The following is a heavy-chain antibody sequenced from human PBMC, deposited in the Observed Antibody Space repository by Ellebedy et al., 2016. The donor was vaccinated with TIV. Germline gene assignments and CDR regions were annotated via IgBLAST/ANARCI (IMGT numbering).Heavy chain of an antibody. CDR2: TYPPGPDT. D-gene: IGHD5-24*01. CDR3: ARMGWLQSISWFDP. V-gene: IGHV5-51*01. Sequence: GESLKISCKASGYMFSSNWIAWVRQMPGEGMEWMGMTYPPGPDTEYNPSFEGQVTISADKSISTAYLQWNSLKASDTAIYYCARMGWLQSISWFDPWGQGTLVTVSS. CDR1: GYMFSSNW. J-gene: IGHJ5*02.